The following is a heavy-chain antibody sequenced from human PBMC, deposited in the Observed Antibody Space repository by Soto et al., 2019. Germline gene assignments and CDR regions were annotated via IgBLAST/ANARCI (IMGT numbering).Heavy chain of an antibody. J-gene: IGHJ3*02. CDR3: ARGGSSDWQVALDI. CDR2: IKHSGSS. CDR1: AGSIIHYY. D-gene: IGHD6-19*01. Sequence: KTSETLSLTCGVDAGSIIHYYCSFIRHSPGKGLEWIGKIKHSGSSNYNPSLRSRVSISVDMSKNQFSLRLSSVTAADTAVYYCARGGSSDWQVALDIWGQGTMVTVSS. V-gene: IGHV4-34*01.